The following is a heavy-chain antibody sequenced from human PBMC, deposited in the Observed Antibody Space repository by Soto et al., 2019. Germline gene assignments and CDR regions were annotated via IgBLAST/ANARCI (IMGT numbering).Heavy chain of an antibody. J-gene: IGHJ2*01. Sequence: QVHLVQSGAEVKKPGSSVKVSCKASGGTFSNYAISWVRQAPGQGLEWMGGIIPVFGTTNYARKFQGRVTITADKSTGTAYMELNSLRSEDTAVYYCASADYNGRGSYSCYFDLWGRGTLVTVAS. CDR3: ASADYNGRGSYSCYFDL. D-gene: IGHD3-22*01. CDR2: IIPVFGTT. V-gene: IGHV1-69*06. CDR1: GGTFSNYA.